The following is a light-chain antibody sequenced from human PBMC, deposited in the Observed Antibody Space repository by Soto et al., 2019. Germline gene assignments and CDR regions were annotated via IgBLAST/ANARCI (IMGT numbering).Light chain of an antibody. J-gene: IGKJ4*01. V-gene: IGKV3-15*01. CDR1: QGIGDT. CDR3: QRSNNWPLT. Sequence: VMTQAPATLSLSPGEGATLSCRASQGIGDTLAWYQHKPGQTPRLLIYDTSTRATGVPARFSGSRSGTECPLTINNLQSAVFAVYSFQRSNNWPLTFGGGTKVES. CDR2: DTS.